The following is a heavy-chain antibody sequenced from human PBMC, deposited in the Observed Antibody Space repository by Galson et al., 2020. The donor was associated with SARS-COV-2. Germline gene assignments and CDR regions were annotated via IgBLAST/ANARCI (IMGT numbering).Heavy chain of an antibody. J-gene: IGHJ4*02. CDR3: ARGVAAAPVTFDY. Sequence: GGSLRLSCAASGFTFSSYAMHWVRQAPGKGLEWVAVISYDGSNKYYADSVKGRFTISRDNSKNTLYLQMNSLRAEDTAVYYCARGVAAAPVTFDYWGQGTLVTVSS. D-gene: IGHD6-13*01. CDR2: ISYDGSNK. CDR1: GFTFSSYA. V-gene: IGHV3-30-3*01.